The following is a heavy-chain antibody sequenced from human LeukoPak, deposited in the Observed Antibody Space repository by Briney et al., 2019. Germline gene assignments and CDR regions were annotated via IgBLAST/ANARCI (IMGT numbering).Heavy chain of an antibody. V-gene: IGHV1-2*02. Sequence: ASVKVSCKASGYTFSGYYIFWVRRAPGQGLEWMGWINPNSGGTNYAQKFQGRVTMTRDTSISTAYMELSRLRSDDTAVYYCARANGEGYCSSTSCHGGYYYYYGMDVWGQGTTVTVSS. J-gene: IGHJ6*02. D-gene: IGHD2-2*01. CDR2: INPNSGGT. CDR1: GYTFSGYY. CDR3: ARANGEGYCSSTSCHGGYYYYYGMDV.